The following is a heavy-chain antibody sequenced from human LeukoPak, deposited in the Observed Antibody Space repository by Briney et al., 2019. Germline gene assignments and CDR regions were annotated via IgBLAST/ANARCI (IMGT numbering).Heavy chain of an antibody. D-gene: IGHD1-1*01. CDR1: GLTFSTYA. CDR2: ISGNGATT. CDR3: VANMYKYMDV. J-gene: IGHJ6*03. Sequence: PGGSLRLSSAVSGLTFSTYAMSWVRQAPGRGLEWVSSISGNGATTYYADSVKGRFSISRDNSKKTAFLQMNSLRAEDTAVYYAVANMYKYMDVWGKGTTVTVSS. V-gene: IGHV3-23*01.